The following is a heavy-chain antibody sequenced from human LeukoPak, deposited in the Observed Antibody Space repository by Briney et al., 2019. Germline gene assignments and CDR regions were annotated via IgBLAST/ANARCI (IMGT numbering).Heavy chain of an antibody. D-gene: IGHD3-10*01. CDR3: ARSYSSGSYYSPFDP. CDR2: IIPIFGTA. J-gene: IGHJ5*02. V-gene: IGHV1-69*01. Sequence: SVKVSCKASGGTFSSYAISWVRQAPGQGLEWMGGIIPIFGTANYAQKFQGRVTITADESTSTAYMELSSLRSEDTAVYCCARSYSSGSYYSPFDPWGQGTLVTVSS. CDR1: GGTFSSYA.